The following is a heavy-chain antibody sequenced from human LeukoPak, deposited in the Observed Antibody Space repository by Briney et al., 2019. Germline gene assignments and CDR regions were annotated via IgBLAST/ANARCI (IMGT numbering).Heavy chain of an antibody. J-gene: IGHJ4*02. CDR3: ARVLHKRNYDSTTYYGY. CDR1: GFTFSSYA. Sequence: GGSLRLSCAASGFTFSSYAMSWVRQAPGKGLEWVSAISGSGGSTYYADSVKGRFTISRDNAKNSLYLQMNSLRAEDTAVYYCARVLHKRNYDSTTYYGYWGQGTLVTVSS. D-gene: IGHD3-22*01. CDR2: ISGSGGST. V-gene: IGHV3-23*01.